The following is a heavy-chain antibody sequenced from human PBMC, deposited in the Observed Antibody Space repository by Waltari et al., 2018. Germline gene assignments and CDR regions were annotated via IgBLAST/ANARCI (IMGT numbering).Heavy chain of an antibody. D-gene: IGHD1-1*01. CDR3: ARGILERRIYYYYYMDV. J-gene: IGHJ6*03. V-gene: IGHV4-30-4*08. CDR1: GGSISSGDYY. Sequence: QVQLQESGPGLVKPSQTLSLTCTVSGGSISSGDYYWSWIRQPPGKGLEWIGYIYYSGRTYYNQYLNSHFTVSLDTSRNQFSLKLSSVTAADTAVYYCARGILERRIYYYYYMDVWGKGATVIISS. CDR2: IYYSGRT.